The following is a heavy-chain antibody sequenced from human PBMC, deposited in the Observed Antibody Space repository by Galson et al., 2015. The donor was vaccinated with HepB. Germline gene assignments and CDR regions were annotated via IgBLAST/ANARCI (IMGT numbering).Heavy chain of an antibody. Sequence: SLRLSCAASGFPGDDYAMHWVRQAPGKGLEWVSGISWDSGSIGYADSVKGRFTLSRDNAKNSLYLQMNSLRAEDTALYYCATAPVRFLAWLPDYWGQGALVPVSS. J-gene: IGHJ4*02. CDR3: ATAPVRFLAWLPDY. CDR1: GFPGDDYA. D-gene: IGHD3-3*01. CDR2: ISWDSGSI. V-gene: IGHV3-9*01.